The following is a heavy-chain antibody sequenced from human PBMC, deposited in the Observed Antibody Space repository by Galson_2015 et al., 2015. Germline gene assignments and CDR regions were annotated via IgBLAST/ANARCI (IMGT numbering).Heavy chain of an antibody. CDR3: ARVAAAGTTYFDY. CDR1: GFTFSSYG. Sequence: SLRLSCAASGFTFSSYGMHWVRRAPGKGLEWVAVIWYDGSNKYYADSVKGRFTISRDNSKNTLYLQMNSLRAEDTAVYYCARVAAAGTTYFDYWGQGTLVTVSS. J-gene: IGHJ4*02. CDR2: IWYDGSNK. V-gene: IGHV3-33*01. D-gene: IGHD6-13*01.